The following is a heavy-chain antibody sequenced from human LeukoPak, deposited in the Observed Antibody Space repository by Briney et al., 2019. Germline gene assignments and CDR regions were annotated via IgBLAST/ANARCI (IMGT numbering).Heavy chain of an antibody. J-gene: IGHJ4*02. CDR2: IYTSGST. CDR1: GGSISSYY. V-gene: IGHV4-4*07. Sequence: SETLSLTCTVSGGSISSYYWSWIRQPAGKGLEWIGRIYTSGSTNYNPSLKSRVTMSVDTSKNQFSLKLSSVTAADTAVYYCARDGRGTWIQLYDYWGQGTLVTVSS. CDR3: ARDGRGTWIQLYDY. D-gene: IGHD5-18*01.